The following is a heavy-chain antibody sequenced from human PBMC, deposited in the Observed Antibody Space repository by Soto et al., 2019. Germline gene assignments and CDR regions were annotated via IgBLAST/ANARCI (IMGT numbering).Heavy chain of an antibody. CDR2: IYYSGST. CDR1: CGSISSYY. D-gene: IGHD4-17*01. CDR3: ARDRPNYGGNLPIDAFDI. J-gene: IGHJ3*02. V-gene: IGHV4-59*01. Sequence: SETLSLTCTVSCGSISSYYWSWIRQPPGKGLEWIGYIYYSGSTNYNPSLKSRVTISVDTSKNQFSLKLSSVTAADTAAYYCARDRPNYGGNLPIDAFDIWGQGTMVT.